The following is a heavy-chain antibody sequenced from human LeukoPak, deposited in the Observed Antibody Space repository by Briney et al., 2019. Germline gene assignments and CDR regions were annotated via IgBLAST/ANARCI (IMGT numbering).Heavy chain of an antibody. CDR3: ASLRRRYSYGFGHWFDP. J-gene: IGHJ5*02. V-gene: IGHV4-39*01. CDR2: IYYSGST. D-gene: IGHD5-18*01. Sequence: SETLSFTCTVPVGSISSSSYYWGWIRQPPGKGLEWIGSIYYSGSTYYNPSLKSRVTISVDTSKNQFSLKLSSVTAADTAVYYCASLRRRYSYGFGHWFDPWGQGTLVTVSS. CDR1: VGSISSSSYY.